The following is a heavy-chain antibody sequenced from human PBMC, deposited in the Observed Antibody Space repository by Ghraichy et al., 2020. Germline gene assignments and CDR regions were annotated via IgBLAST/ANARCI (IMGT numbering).Heavy chain of an antibody. CDR2: IYYSGST. CDR3: ARDLLYSGFDY. D-gene: IGHD5-12*01. CDR1: GGSISGYY. Sequence: SETLSLTCTVSGGSISGYYWSWIRQPPGKGLEWIGYIYYSGSTNYNPSLQSRVTISVDRSKNQFSLKLTSVTAAATAVYYCARDLLYSGFDYWGQGSLVTVSS. V-gene: IGHV4-59*01. J-gene: IGHJ4*02.